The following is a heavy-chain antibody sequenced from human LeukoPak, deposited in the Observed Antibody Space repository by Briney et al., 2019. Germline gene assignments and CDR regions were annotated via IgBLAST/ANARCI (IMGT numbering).Heavy chain of an antibody. D-gene: IGHD5-12*01. CDR1: GYTFTSYD. Sequence: GASVKVSCKASGYTFTSYDINWVRQATGQGLEWMGRMNPNSGNTGYAQKFQGRVTMTRNTSISTAYMELSSLRSEDTAVYYCARGLHSGYDLYYWGQGTLVTVSS. CDR2: MNPNSGNT. J-gene: IGHJ4*02. V-gene: IGHV1-8*01. CDR3: ARGLHSGYDLYY.